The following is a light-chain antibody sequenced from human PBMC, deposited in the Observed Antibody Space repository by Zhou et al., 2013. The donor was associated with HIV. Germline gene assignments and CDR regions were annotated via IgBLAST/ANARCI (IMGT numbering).Light chain of an antibody. J-gene: IGKJ5*01. CDR3: QQYSRYPIT. V-gene: IGKV1-5*03. CDR1: QGISSW. CDR2: KAS. Sequence: DIQMTQSPSTLSASVGDRVTITCRASQGISSWLAWYQQKPGKAPKLLIYKASSLESGVPSRFSGSVSGTEFSLTISSLQPDDFATYYCQQYSRYPITFGQGTRLEI.